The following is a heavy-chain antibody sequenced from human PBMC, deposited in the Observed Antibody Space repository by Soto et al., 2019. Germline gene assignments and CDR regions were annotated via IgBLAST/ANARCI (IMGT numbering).Heavy chain of an antibody. D-gene: IGHD1-1*01. V-gene: IGHV4-59*01. J-gene: IGHJ4*02. CDR2: IYYTGST. CDR1: GGSISSYY. CDR3: ATSPGTVVDC. Sequence: QVQLQESGPGLVKPSETLSLPCTVSGGSISSYYWSWIRHPPGKGLEWIGYIYYTGSTNYNPSLKSRVTISVDTSKNQFSLKVSSVTAADTAVYYCATSPGTVVDCWGQGTLVTVSS.